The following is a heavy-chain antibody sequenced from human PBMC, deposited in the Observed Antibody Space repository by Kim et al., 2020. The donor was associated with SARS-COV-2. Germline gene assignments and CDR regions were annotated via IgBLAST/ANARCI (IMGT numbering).Heavy chain of an antibody. Sequence: ASVKVSCKASGYTFTSYAMNWVRQAPGHGLEWMGWINTNTGNPTYAQGFTGRFVFSLDTSVSTAYLQISSLKAEDTAVYYCARDLLWPYLNWFDPWGQGTLVTVSS. CDR3: ARDLLWPYLNWFDP. CDR2: INTNTGNP. J-gene: IGHJ5*02. CDR1: GYTFTSYA. D-gene: IGHD2-21*01. V-gene: IGHV7-4-1*02.